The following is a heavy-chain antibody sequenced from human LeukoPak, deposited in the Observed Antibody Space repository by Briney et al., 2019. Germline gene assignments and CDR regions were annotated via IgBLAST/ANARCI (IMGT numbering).Heavy chain of an antibody. J-gene: IGHJ4*02. V-gene: IGHV4-31*03. CDR3: GRDRTGYFFDE. CDR1: GASISSGAYS. Sequence: PSETLSFTCTVSGASISSGAYSWSWIRQHPGKGLEWIGYIFSSGTTYYNPSLKSRVTISLHTSENQFSLKLSSVTAADTAVYFCGRDRTGYFFDEWGQGSLVTVSS. CDR2: IFSSGTT.